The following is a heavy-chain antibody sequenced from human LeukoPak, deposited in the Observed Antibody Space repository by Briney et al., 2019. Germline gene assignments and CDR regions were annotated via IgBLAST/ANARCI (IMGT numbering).Heavy chain of an antibody. D-gene: IGHD1-26*01. CDR2: ISYDGSNK. Sequence: GGSLRLSCAASGFTFSSYAMHWVRQAPGKGLEWVAVISYDGSNKYYADSVKGRSTISRDNSKNTLYLQMNSLRAEDTAVYYCARDRGSYYRVFDYWGQGTLVTVSS. CDR1: GFTFSSYA. CDR3: ARDRGSYYRVFDY. J-gene: IGHJ4*02. V-gene: IGHV3-30*01.